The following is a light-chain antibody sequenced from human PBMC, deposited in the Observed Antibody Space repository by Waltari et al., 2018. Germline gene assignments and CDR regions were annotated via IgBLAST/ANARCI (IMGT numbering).Light chain of an antibody. Sequence: SALTQPASVSGSPGQTITISCIGTRSDVGGYNYVPWYHQQPGKAPKVMIYGVSNLPSGVSNRFSGFKSGNTASLTISGLQAEDEADYYCSSYTSGNTVIFGGGTKLTVL. CDR2: GVS. V-gene: IGLV2-14*03. CDR3: SSYTSGNTVI. J-gene: IGLJ2*01. CDR1: RSDVGGYNY.